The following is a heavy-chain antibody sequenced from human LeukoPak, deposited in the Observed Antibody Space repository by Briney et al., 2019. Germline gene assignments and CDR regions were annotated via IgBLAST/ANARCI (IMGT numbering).Heavy chain of an antibody. J-gene: IGHJ4*02. D-gene: IGHD1-26*01. CDR1: GYTFTSYD. Sequence: ASVNVSCKASGYTFTSYDINWVRQATGQGLEWMGWMNPNSGNTGYARKFQGRVTITRNTSISTAYMELSSLRSEDTAVYYCARGLEVGATPVDYWGQGTLVTVSS. CDR3: ARGLEVGATPVDY. CDR2: MNPNSGNT. V-gene: IGHV1-8*03.